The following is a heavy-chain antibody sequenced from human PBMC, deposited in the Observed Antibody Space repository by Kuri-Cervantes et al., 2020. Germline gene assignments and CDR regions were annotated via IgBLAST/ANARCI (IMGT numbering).Heavy chain of an antibody. V-gene: IGHV3-23*01. CDR2: ISDSGDIT. D-gene: IGHD2-15*01. J-gene: IGHJ4*02. CDR1: GFTLSEYA. Sequence: GESLKISCVGSGFTLSEYAMSWVRQAPGKGLEWVSSISDSGDITNYADSVKGRFSISRDISRTTLFLQMNSLRADDTAVYYCARDVPYCSGGSCYSFIDYWGQGTLVTVSS. CDR3: ARDVPYCSGGSCYSFIDY.